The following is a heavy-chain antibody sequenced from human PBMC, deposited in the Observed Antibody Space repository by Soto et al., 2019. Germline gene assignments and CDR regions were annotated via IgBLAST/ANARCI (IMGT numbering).Heavy chain of an antibody. V-gene: IGHV4-59*01. Sequence: QVQLQESGPGLVKPSETLSLTCTVSNGSISNYYWSWIRQPPGKGLEWIGYISYSGSTKYNPSLKSRVTVSVDTSKSQFSLKLSSVTAADTAVYYCARATRNGYRNEYFDLWGRGTLVTVSS. D-gene: IGHD4-4*01. J-gene: IGHJ2*01. CDR1: NGSISNYY. CDR3: ARATRNGYRNEYFDL. CDR2: ISYSGST.